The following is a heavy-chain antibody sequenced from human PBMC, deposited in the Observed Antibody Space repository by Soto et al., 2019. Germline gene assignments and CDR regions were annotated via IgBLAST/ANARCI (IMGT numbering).Heavy chain of an antibody. CDR3: ARDHSSSWYWDYYYYGMDV. Sequence: EVQLVESGGGLVQPGGSLRLSCAASGFTFSSYWMSWVRQAPGKGLEWVANKKQDGSEKYYVDSVKGRFTISRDNAKNSLYLQMNSLRAEDTAVYYCARDHSSSWYWDYYYYGMDVWGQGTTVTVSS. CDR1: GFTFSSYW. V-gene: IGHV3-7*04. D-gene: IGHD6-13*01. CDR2: KKQDGSEK. J-gene: IGHJ6*02.